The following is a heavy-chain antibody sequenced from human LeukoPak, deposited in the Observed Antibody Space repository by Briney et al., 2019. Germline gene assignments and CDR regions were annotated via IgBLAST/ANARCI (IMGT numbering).Heavy chain of an antibody. CDR1: GFTFRSYA. Sequence: GGSLRLSCTASGFTFRSYAMSWVRQAPGKGLEWVSAISGSGGSTYYADSVKGRFTISRDNSKNTLYLQMNSLRAEDTAVYYCAKEDIVVVPAGYYYYYGMDFWGQGTTVTVSS. CDR3: AKEDIVVVPAGYYYYYGMDF. V-gene: IGHV3-23*01. CDR2: ISGSGGST. D-gene: IGHD2-2*01. J-gene: IGHJ6*02.